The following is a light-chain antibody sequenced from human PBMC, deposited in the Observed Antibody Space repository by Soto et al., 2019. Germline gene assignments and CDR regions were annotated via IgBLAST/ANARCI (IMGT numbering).Light chain of an antibody. CDR3: TSYASGSSHVV. Sequence: QSVLTQPASVSGSPGQSITISCTRTSSDVGGYNYVSWYQQHPGKAPKLMIYEVNNRPSGVSNRFSGSKSGNTASLTISGLQAEDEADYYCTSYASGSSHVVFGGGTKLTVL. CDR1: SSDVGGYNY. J-gene: IGLJ2*01. V-gene: IGLV2-14*01. CDR2: EVN.